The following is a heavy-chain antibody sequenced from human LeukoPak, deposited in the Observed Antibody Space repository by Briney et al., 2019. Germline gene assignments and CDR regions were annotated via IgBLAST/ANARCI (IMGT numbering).Heavy chain of an antibody. D-gene: IGHD4-23*01. V-gene: IGHV4-38-2*02. CDR2: IYHSGTT. CDR3: ARPHATTVGWFDP. J-gene: IGHJ5*02. Sequence: SETLSLTCTVSGYSISSGYYWAWIRQTPGKGLEWIGSIYHSGTTLYNPSLQSRVTMSADTSKNHFSLKLRSVTAADTAVYYCARPHATTVGWFDPWGQGTLVTVSS. CDR1: GYSISSGYY.